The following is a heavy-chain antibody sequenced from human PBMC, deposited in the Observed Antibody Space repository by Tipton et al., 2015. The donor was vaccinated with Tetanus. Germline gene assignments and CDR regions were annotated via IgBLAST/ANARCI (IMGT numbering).Heavy chain of an antibody. Sequence: TLSLTCTVSGGSISSYYWSWIRQPPGKGLEWIGYIYYSGSTNYNPSLKSRVTISVDTSKNQFSLKLSSVTAADTAVYYCARGTYYYDSSGYYGDQRDWYFDLWGRGTLVTVSS. J-gene: IGHJ2*01. CDR3: ARGTYYYDSSGYYGDQRDWYFDL. CDR2: IYYSGST. CDR1: GGSISSYY. V-gene: IGHV4-59*01. D-gene: IGHD3-22*01.